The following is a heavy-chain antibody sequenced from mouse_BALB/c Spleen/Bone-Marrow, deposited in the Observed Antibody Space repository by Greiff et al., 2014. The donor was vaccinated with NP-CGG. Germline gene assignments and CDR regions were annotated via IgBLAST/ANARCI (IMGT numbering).Heavy chain of an antibody. CDR1: GFSLTDYG. J-gene: IGHJ4*01. V-gene: IGHV2-6-5*01. D-gene: IGHD1-1*01. CDR2: IWGGGST. Sequence: QVQLQQSXPGLVAPSQSLSITCTVSGFSLTDYGVSWIRQPPGKGLEWLGVIWGGGSTDYNSALKSRLSTSKDNSKSQVFLEMNRLQTDDTAMYDCAKHTGTVVGGIMDYWGQGTSVTVSS. CDR3: AKHTGTVVGGIMDY.